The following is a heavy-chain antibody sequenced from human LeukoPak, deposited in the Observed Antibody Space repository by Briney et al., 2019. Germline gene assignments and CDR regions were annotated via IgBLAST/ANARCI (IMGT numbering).Heavy chain of an antibody. J-gene: IGHJ4*02. V-gene: IGHV3-23*01. CDR3: VRAAPQNCYPSSCSLFDK. Sequence: GGSLRLSCAGSGFTFNNYAMSWVRGAPRKGLEWVSTIMIGGDGKHYADYVKCRFTISRDRSESTLLLQMDDLRADDTAVYYCVRAAPQNCYPSSCSLFDKWGQGTLVTVSS. CDR1: GFTFNNYA. CDR2: IMIGGDGK. D-gene: IGHD2-2*01.